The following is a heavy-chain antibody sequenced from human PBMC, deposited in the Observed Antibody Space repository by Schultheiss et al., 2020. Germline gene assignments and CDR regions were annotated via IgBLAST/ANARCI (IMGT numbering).Heavy chain of an antibody. D-gene: IGHD6-19*01. CDR1: GFTFTSSA. J-gene: IGHJ4*02. Sequence: ASVKVSCKASGFTFTSSAMQWVRQAPGQRLEWMGWINAGNGNTKYSQKFQGRVTITRDTSASTAYMELSSLRSEDTAVYYCASNGDPYSSGWDLFDYWGQGTLVNVSS. V-gene: IGHV1-3*01. CDR2: INAGNGNT. CDR3: ASNGDPYSSGWDLFDY.